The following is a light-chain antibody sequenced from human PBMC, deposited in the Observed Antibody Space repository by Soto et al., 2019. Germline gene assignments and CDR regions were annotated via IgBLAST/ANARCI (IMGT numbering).Light chain of an antibody. CDR2: DVS. CDR3: SSYTSINSYV. Sequence: SVLTQPRSVSGSPGQSVTISCTGTSSDVGGYNYVSWYQQHPGKAPKLMIYDVSKRPSGVPDRFSGSKSGNTASLTISGLQPEDEADYYCSSYTSINSYVFGTGTKVTVL. CDR1: SSDVGGYNY. V-gene: IGLV2-11*01. J-gene: IGLJ1*01.